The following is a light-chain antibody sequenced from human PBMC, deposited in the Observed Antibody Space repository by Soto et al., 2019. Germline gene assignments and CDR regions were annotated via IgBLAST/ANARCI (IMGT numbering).Light chain of an antibody. CDR3: QQYNNWPPLS. V-gene: IGKV3-15*01. CDR1: QSVSSN. J-gene: IGKJ1*01. CDR2: GSS. Sequence: EIVMTQSPATLSVSPGERATLSCRASQSVSSNLAFYQQKPGQTPRLLIDGSSTRATGIPARFSGSGSGTEFTLTISSLQSEDFAVYYCQQYNNWPPLSFGQGTKVEIK.